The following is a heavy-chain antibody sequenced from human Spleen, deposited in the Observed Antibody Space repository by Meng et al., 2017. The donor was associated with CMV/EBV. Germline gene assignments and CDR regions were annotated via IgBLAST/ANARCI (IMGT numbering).Heavy chain of an antibody. V-gene: IGHV1-8*01. CDR3: ARGVADYDYWGGYSVYPKFDP. D-gene: IGHD3-3*01. J-gene: IGHJ5*02. Sequence: ASVKVSCKASGYTFTSHGISWVRQAPGQGLEWMGWMNPSRGNAGYAQKFQGRVIMTRNTSINTAYMELSSLRSEDTAVYYCARGVADYDYWGGYSVYPKFDPWGQGTLVTVSS. CDR2: MNPSRGNA. CDR1: GYTFTSHG.